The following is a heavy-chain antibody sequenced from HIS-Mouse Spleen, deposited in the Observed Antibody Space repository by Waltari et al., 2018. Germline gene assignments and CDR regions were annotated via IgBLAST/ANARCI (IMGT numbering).Heavy chain of an antibody. CDR2: ISYDGSNK. V-gene: IGHV3-30-3*01. J-gene: IGHJ4*02. Sequence: QVQLVESGGGVVQPGRSLRLSCAASGFTFSSYAIHWVRQAPGKGLEWVAVISYDGSNKYYADSVKGRFTISRDNSKNTLYLQMNSLRAEDTAVYYCARDVDTAMGEDYWGQGTLVTVSS. CDR1: GFTFSSYA. CDR3: ARDVDTAMGEDY. D-gene: IGHD5-18*01.